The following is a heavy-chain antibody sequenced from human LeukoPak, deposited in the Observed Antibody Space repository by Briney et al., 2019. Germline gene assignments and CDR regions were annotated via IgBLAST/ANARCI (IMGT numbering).Heavy chain of an antibody. CDR3: ARAAPLGYCTNGVCYSGGGAFDI. J-gene: IGHJ3*02. D-gene: IGHD2-8*01. V-gene: IGHV3-11*01. CDR2: ISSSGSTI. CDR1: GFTFSDYY. Sequence: GGFLRLSCAASGFTFSDYYMSWIRQAPGKGLEWVSYISSSGSTIYYADSVKGRFTISRDNAKNSLYLQMNSLRAEDTAVYYCARAAPLGYCTNGVCYSGGGAFDIWGQGTMVTVSS.